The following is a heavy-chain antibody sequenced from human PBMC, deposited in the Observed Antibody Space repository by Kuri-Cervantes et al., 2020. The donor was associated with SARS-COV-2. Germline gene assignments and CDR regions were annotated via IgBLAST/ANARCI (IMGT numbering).Heavy chain of an antibody. J-gene: IGHJ5*02. CDR1: GFTFSSYG. D-gene: IGHD6-19*01. CDR3: ASTSIAVAGTNWFDP. CDR2: IRYDGSNK. V-gene: IGHV3-30*02. Sequence: GGSLRLSCAASGFTFSSYGMHWVRQAPGKGLEWVAFIRYDGSNKYYADSVKGRFTISRDNSKNTLYLQMISLRAEDTAVYYCASTSIAVAGTNWFDPWGQGTLVTVSS.